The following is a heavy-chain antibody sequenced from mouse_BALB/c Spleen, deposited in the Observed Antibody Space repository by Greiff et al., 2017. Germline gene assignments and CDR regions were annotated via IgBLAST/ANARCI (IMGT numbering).Heavy chain of an antibody. V-gene: IGHV1-15*01. CDR3: TRKEHLLWFAWFAY. D-gene: IGHD2-9*01. Sequence: VQLQQSGAELVRPGASVTLSCKASGYTFTDYEMHWVKQTPVHGLEWIGAIDPETGGTAYNQKFKGKATLTADKSSSTAYMELRSLTSEDSAVYYCTRKEHLLWFAWFAYWGQGTLVTVSA. CDR2: IDPETGGT. CDR1: GYTFTDYE. J-gene: IGHJ3*01.